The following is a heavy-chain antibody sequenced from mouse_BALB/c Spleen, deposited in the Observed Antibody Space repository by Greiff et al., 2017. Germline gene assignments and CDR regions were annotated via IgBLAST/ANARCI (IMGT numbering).Heavy chain of an antibody. D-gene: IGHD1-1*01. CDR3: AADYGTADY. Sequence: QVQLKESGAELAKPGASVKMSCKASGYTFTSYWMHWVKQRPGQGLEWIGYINPSTGYTEYNQKFKDKATLTADKSSSTAYMQLSSLTSEDSAVYYCAADYGTADYWGQGTSVTVSS. CDR1: GYTFTSYW. V-gene: IGHV1-7*01. J-gene: IGHJ4*01. CDR2: INPSTGYT.